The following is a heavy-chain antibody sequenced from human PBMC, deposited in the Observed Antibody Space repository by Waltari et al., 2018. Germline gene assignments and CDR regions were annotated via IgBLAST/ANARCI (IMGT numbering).Heavy chain of an antibody. J-gene: IGHJ4*02. V-gene: IGHV4-39*01. Sequence: QLQLQESGPGLVKPSENLSLTCTVSGGCLRSSSYHWGRSRQPPGKGLEWIGSIYYSGSTYYNPSLKSRVTISVDTSKNQFSLKLSSVTAADTAVYYCARRTDYGDGDYWGQGTLVTVSS. CDR1: GGCLRSSSYH. CDR3: ARRTDYGDGDY. CDR2: IYYSGST. D-gene: IGHD4-17*01.